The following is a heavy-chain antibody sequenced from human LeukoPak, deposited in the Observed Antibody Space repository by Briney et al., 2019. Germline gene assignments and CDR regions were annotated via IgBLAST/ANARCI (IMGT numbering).Heavy chain of an antibody. Sequence: PSETLSLTCTVSGGSITSYYWSWIRQPPGKGLEWIGYIFHSGSTNYNPSLKSRVTISVDTSKNQFSLRLTSVTAADTAFYYCARRLSSGYDYENAFDIWGQGTIVTVSS. V-gene: IGHV4-59*08. J-gene: IGHJ3*02. D-gene: IGHD5-12*01. CDR3: ARRLSSGYDYENAFDI. CDR1: GGSITSYY. CDR2: IFHSGST.